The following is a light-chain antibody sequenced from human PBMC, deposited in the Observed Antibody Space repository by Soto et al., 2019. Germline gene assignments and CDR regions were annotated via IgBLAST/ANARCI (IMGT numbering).Light chain of an antibody. CDR2: GTS. Sequence: ETVLTQSPGTLSLSPGERATLSCRASQGVSSSDLAWYQQKPGQAPKLLIFGTSNRATGIPDRFSGSGSGTDFTLTISRLEPEDFAVYYCQQYSTSVTWTFGQGTKVEIK. V-gene: IGKV3-20*01. J-gene: IGKJ1*01. CDR1: QGVSSSD. CDR3: QQYSTSVTWT.